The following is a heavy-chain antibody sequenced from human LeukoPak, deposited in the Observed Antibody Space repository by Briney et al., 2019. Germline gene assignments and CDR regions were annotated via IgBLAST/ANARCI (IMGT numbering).Heavy chain of an antibody. CDR3: ARAPANLRGEDYFDY. J-gene: IGHJ4*02. CDR2: INPNSGGT. D-gene: IGHD4/OR15-4a*01. V-gene: IGHV1-2*02. Sequence: GASVKVSCKASGYTFTGYYMHWVRQAPGQGLEWMGWINPNSGGTNYAQKFQGRVTMTRDTSISTAYMELRRLRSDDTAVYYCARAPANLRGEDYFDYWGQGTLVTVSS. CDR1: GYTFTGYY.